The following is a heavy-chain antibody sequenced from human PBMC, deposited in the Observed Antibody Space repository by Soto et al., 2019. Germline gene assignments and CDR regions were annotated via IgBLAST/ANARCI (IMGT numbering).Heavy chain of an antibody. CDR3: VKDDRILGRRYFDL. CDR1: GFTFSSYA. CDR2: ISFSDGGT. D-gene: IGHD2-15*01. J-gene: IGHJ2*01. Sequence: EEQLLESGGGLIQPGGSLRLACAASGFTFSSYAMTWVRQAPGKGLEWVSSISFSDGGTYYADSVKGRLTISRDNSKNTLFLQMNSRRVKDTAVYYCVKDDRILGRRYFDLWGRGTLVTVSS. V-gene: IGHV3-23*01.